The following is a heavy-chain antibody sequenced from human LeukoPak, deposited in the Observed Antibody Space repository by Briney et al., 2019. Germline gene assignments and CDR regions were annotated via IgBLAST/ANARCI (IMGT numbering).Heavy chain of an antibody. CDR2: INHSGST. CDR1: GGSFSGYY. J-gene: IGHJ5*02. V-gene: IGHV4-34*01. D-gene: IGHD3-16*01. CDR3: ARERGRYHDYIWGSYINWFDP. Sequence: PSETLSLTCAVYGGSFSGYYWSWIRQPPGKGLEWIGEINHSGSTNYNPSLKSRVTISVDTSKNQFSLKLSSVTAADTAVYYCARERGRYHDYIWGSYINWFDPWGQGTLVTVSS.